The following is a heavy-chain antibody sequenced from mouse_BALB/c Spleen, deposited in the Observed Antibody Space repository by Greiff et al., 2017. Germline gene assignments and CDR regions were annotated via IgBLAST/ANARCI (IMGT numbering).Heavy chain of an antibody. CDR2: ISYSGST. Sequence: VQLKESGPGLVKPSQSLSLTCTVTGYSITSDYAWNWIRQFPGNKLEWMGYISYSGSTSYNPSLKSRISITRDTSKNQFFLQLNSVTTEDTATYYCAIYYGNSAWFAYWGQGTLVTVSA. D-gene: IGHD2-1*01. J-gene: IGHJ3*01. V-gene: IGHV3-2*02. CDR3: AIYYGNSAWFAY. CDR1: GYSITSDYA.